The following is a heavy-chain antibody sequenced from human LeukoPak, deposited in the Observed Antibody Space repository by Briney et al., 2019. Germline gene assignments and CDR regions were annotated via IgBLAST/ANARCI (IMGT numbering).Heavy chain of an antibody. CDR1: GYTFTGYY. D-gene: IGHD6-19*01. CDR3: AILIRKAVAGTY. Sequence: ASVKLSCKASGYTFTGYYMHWVRQAPGQGLEWMGWINPNSGGTNYAQKFQGRVTMTRDTSISTAYMELSRLRSDDTAVYYCAILIRKAVAGTYWGQGTLVTVSS. V-gene: IGHV1-2*02. CDR2: INPNSGGT. J-gene: IGHJ4*02.